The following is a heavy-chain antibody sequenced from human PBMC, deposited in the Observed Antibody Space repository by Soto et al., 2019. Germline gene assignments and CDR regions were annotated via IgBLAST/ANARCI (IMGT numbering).Heavy chain of an antibody. CDR3: ARGQLVSGLRAWFDP. V-gene: IGHV4-31*03. Sequence: SETLSLTCTVSGGSISSGAYYWSWVRQPPGKGLEWIGYIYYSGSTYYNPSLKSRVTMSIDMSKNHFSLKVSFVTAADTAVYYCARGQLVSGLRAWFDPWGQGTLVTVSS. CDR1: GGSISSGAYY. J-gene: IGHJ5*02. D-gene: IGHD6-13*01. CDR2: IYYSGST.